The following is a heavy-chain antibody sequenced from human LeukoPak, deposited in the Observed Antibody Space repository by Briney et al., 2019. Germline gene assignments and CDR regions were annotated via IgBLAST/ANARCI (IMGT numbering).Heavy chain of an antibody. D-gene: IGHD1-26*01. CDR1: GVPLSNGDYY. Sequence: SETLSLTCSVSGVPLSNGDYYWHWLRQPPGKGLEWIGYIYYSGSTYYNPSLKSRVTISLDTSKNQFSLELSSVTAADTAMYYCARLREGDYFDYWGQGTLVTVSS. CDR2: IYYSGST. V-gene: IGHV4-30-4*08. J-gene: IGHJ4*02. CDR3: ARLREGDYFDY.